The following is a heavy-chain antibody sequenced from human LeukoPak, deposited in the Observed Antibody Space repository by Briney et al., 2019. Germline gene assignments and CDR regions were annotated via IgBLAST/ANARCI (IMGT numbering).Heavy chain of an antibody. CDR1: GLTFSNCW. CDR3: AKDPYYYGSGSYYLDY. J-gene: IGHJ4*02. D-gene: IGHD3-10*01. CDR2: INQDGNDK. Sequence: PGGSLRLSCAASGLTFSNCWMSWVRQTPGKGLEWVANINQDGNDKYYADSVKGRFTISRDNSKNTLYLQMNSLRAEDTAVYYCAKDPYYYGSGSYYLDYWGQGTLVTVSS. V-gene: IGHV3-7*01.